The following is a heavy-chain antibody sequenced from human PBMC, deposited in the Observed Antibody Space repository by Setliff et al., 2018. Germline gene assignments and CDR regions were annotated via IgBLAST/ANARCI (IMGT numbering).Heavy chain of an antibody. Sequence: PSETLSLTCAVYGESFSGHYWSWIRQPPGKGVEWIGEINHSGSTNYNPSLKSRVTISVDTSKNQFSLKLSFVAAADTAVYYCARGFDVCGGGACYTDGPYYFDYWGLGTLVTVSS. D-gene: IGHD2-21*02. J-gene: IGHJ4*02. CDR1: GESFSGHY. CDR2: INHSGST. V-gene: IGHV4-34*01. CDR3: ARGFDVCGGGACYTDGPYYFDY.